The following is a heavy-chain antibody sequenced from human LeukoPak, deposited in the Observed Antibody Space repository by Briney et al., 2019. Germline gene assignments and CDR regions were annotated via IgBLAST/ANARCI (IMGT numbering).Heavy chain of an antibody. Sequence: ASVKVSCKASGGTFSSYAISWVRQAPGQGLEWMGRIIPILGIANYAQKFQGRVTITADKSTSTAYMELSSLRSEDTAVYYCARVGDYEDPEYFQHRGQGTLVTVSS. CDR2: IIPILGIA. J-gene: IGHJ1*01. V-gene: IGHV1-69*04. CDR1: GGTFSSYA. D-gene: IGHD4-17*01. CDR3: ARVGDYEDPEYFQH.